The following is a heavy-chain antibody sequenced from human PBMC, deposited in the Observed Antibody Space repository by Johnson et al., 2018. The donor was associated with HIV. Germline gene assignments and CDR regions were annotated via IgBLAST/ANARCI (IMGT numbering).Heavy chain of an antibody. CDR2: ISYDGSNK. Sequence: QMLLVESGGGVVQPGRSLRLSCAASGFTFSSYGMHWVRQAPGKGLEWVAVISYDGSNKYYADSVKGRFTISRDNSKNTLYLQMNSLRPEDTAVYYCARDRAIVVAYDAFDIWGKGTMVTVSS. J-gene: IGHJ3*02. CDR1: GFTFSSYG. V-gene: IGHV3-30*03. CDR3: ARDRAIVVAYDAFDI. D-gene: IGHD3-22*01.